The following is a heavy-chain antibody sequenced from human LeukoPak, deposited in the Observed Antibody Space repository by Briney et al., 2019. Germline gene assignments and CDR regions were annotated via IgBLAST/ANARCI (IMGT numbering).Heavy chain of an antibody. V-gene: IGHV4-39*01. Sequence: KPSETLSLTCTVSGDSISSSSYYWGWVRQPPGKGLEWIGKIGYRGTTYYNPSLKSRVTISVDTSKTQFSLKLNSVTAADTAVYYCVRHDCTTASCNSFYGMDVWGQGTAITVSS. CDR2: IGYRGTT. J-gene: IGHJ6*02. D-gene: IGHD2-2*01. CDR1: GDSISSSSYY. CDR3: VRHDCTTASCNSFYGMDV.